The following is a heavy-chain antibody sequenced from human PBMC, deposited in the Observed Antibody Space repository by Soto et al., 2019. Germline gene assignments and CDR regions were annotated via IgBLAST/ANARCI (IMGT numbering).Heavy chain of an antibody. V-gene: IGHV3-23*01. CDR3: ASHPLYYYYYYGMDV. J-gene: IGHJ6*02. CDR1: GFTFSSYA. Sequence: PGGSLRLSCAASGFTFSSYAMSWVRQAPGKGLEWVSAISGSGGSTYYADSVKGRFTISRDNSKNTLYLQMNSLRAEDTAVYYCASHPLYYYYYYGMDVWGQGTTVTVSS. CDR2: ISGSGGST. D-gene: IGHD2-2*01.